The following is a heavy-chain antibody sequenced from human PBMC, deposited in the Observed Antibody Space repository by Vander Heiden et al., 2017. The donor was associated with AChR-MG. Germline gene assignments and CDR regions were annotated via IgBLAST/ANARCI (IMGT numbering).Heavy chain of an antibody. CDR1: GGTFSSYA. V-gene: IGHV1-69*01. J-gene: IGHJ6*03. D-gene: IGHD3-3*01. Sequence: QVQLVQSGAEVKKPGSSVKVSCKASGGTFSSYAISWVRQAPGPGLEWRGGIIPIFRTANYAQKFQGRVTITADESTSTAYMELSSLRSEDTAVYYCARVFYYDFFTKHRQVRLLYYYYYYMDVWGKGTTVTVSS. CDR3: ARVFYYDFFTKHRQVRLLYYYYYYMDV. CDR2: IIPIFRTA.